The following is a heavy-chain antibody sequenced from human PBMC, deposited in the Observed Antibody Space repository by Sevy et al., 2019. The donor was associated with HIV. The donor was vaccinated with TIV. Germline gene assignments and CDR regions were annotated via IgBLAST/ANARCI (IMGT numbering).Heavy chain of an antibody. CDR1: GLSVSDNY. J-gene: IGHJ6*02. CDR2: IYSDGRT. CDR3: ARDRYYDASGYHYYYYGMDV. V-gene: IGHV3-66*01. Sequence: GGSLRLSCAASGLSVSDNYMNWVRQAPGKGLELVSVIYSDGRTYYADSVKGRFTISRDNSKNTLYLHMNNLRPEDTAVYYCARDRYYDASGYHYYYYGMDVWGHGTTVTVSS. D-gene: IGHD3-22*01.